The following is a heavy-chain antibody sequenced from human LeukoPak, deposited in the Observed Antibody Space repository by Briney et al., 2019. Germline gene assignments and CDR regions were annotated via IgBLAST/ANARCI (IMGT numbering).Heavy chain of an antibody. J-gene: IGHJ6*03. V-gene: IGHV4-59*01. CDR2: IYYSGST. D-gene: IGHD3-16*01. CDR3: ARHGGYYYMDV. Sequence: PSETLSLTCTVSGGSISSYYWSWIRQPPGKGLEWIGYIYYSGSTNYNPSLKSRLTISVDTSKNQFSLKLSSVTAADTAVYYCARHGGYYYMDVWGKGTTVTVSS. CDR1: GGSISSYY.